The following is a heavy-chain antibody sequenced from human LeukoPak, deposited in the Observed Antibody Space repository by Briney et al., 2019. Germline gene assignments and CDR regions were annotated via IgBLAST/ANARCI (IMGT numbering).Heavy chain of an antibody. CDR1: GGSFSGYY. D-gene: IGHD6-19*01. J-gene: IGHJ4*02. V-gene: IGHV4-34*01. Sequence: PSETLSLTCAVYGGSFSGYYWSWIRQPPGKGLEWIGEIYHSGSTNYNPSLKSRVTISVDKSKNQFSLKLSSVTAADTAVYYCARGGRAYSSGLIYWGQGTLVTVSS. CDR3: ARGGRAYSSGLIY. CDR2: IYHSGST.